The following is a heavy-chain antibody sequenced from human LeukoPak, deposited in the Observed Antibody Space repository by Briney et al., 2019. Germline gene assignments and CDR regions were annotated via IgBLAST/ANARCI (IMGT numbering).Heavy chain of an antibody. Sequence: ASVKVSCKASGYTFTSYDISWVRQATGQGLEWMGWMNPNSGNAGYAQRFQGRVTMTRNNSTSTAYMELTSLRSEDTAVYYCGRPLQRGSWTQRALDYWGQGTLVTVSS. CDR2: MNPNSGNA. D-gene: IGHD3-10*01. CDR3: GRPLQRGSWTQRALDY. V-gene: IGHV1-8*01. CDR1: GYTFTSYD. J-gene: IGHJ4*02.